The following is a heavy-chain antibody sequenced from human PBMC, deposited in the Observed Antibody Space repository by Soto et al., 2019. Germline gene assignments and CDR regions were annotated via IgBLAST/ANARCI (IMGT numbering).Heavy chain of an antibody. V-gene: IGHV3-73*01. D-gene: IGHD6-6*01. CDR1: GFTFSGSA. CDR3: TRPTYSSSSERVYYYYGMDV. J-gene: IGHJ6*02. Sequence: GGSLRLSCTASGFTFSGSAMHWVRQASGKGLEWVGRIRSKANSYATAYAASVKGRFTISRDDSKNTAYLQMNSLKTEDTAVYYCTRPTYSSSSERVYYYYGMDVWGQGTTVTVSS. CDR2: IRSKANSYAT.